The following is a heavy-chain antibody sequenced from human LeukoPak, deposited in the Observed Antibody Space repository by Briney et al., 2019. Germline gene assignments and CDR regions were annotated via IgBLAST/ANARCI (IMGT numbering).Heavy chain of an antibody. CDR1: GFTFNNYW. CDR2: IRFDGGDT. J-gene: IGHJ3*01. V-gene: IGHV3-74*01. CDR3: AKEIDGFDV. Sequence: GGSLRLFCAASGFTFNNYWMHWVRQAPGMGLGWVSSIRFDGGDTAYADSAKGRFTISRDNAKNTMFLLMNNLGAEDTAVYYCAKEIDGFDVWGQGTLVTVSS.